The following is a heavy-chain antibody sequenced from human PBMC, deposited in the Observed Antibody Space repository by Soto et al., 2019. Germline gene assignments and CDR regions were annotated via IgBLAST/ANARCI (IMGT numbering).Heavy chain of an antibody. V-gene: IGHV3-23*01. CDR1: GFTFSSYA. CDR3: ATAPIVVVAATWDY. Sequence: EVQLLESGGGLVQPGGSLRLSCAASGFTFSSYAMSWVRQAPGKGLEWVSAISGSGGSTYYADSVKGRFTISRDNSKNTLYLQKNSLRAEDTAVYYCATAPIVVVAATWDYWGQGTLVTVSS. CDR2: ISGSGGST. J-gene: IGHJ4*02. D-gene: IGHD2-15*01.